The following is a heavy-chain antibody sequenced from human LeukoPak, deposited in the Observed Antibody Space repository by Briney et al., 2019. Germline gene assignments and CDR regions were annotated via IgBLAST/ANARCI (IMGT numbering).Heavy chain of an antibody. Sequence: SETLSLTCTVSGGSISSGSYYWSWIRQPAGKGLEWIGRIYTSGSTNYNPSLKSRVTISVDTSKNQFSLKLSSVTAADTAVYYCARWARGYYDFWSGHIVGFDYWGQGTLVTVSS. CDR1: GGSISSGSYY. J-gene: IGHJ4*02. D-gene: IGHD3-3*01. CDR2: IYTSGST. CDR3: ARWARGYYDFWSGHIVGFDY. V-gene: IGHV4-61*02.